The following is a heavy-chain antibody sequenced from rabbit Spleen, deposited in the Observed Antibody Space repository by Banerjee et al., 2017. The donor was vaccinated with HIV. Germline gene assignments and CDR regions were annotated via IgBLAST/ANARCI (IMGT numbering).Heavy chain of an antibody. CDR1: GFDLSSYYY. J-gene: IGHJ6*01. V-gene: IGHV1S45*01. CDR3: ARSSGTSFSTYGMDL. D-gene: IGHD1-1*01. Sequence: QEQLEESGGGLVKPGGTLTLTCKASGFDLSSYYYMCWVRQAPGKGLEWIACIYGSGALTWYASWAKGRFTISKSSSTTVTLQMSSLAVADTATYFCARSSGTSFSTYGMDLWGPGTLVTVS. CDR2: IYGSGALT.